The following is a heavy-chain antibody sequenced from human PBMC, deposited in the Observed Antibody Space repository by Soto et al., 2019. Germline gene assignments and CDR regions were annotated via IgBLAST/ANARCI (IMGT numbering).Heavy chain of an antibody. CDR1: GYTFTSYG. D-gene: IGHD1-26*01. J-gene: IGHJ6*02. CDR2: ISAYNGNT. V-gene: IGHV1-18*01. CDR3: PRPGRPLAYYYGMDV. Sequence: ASVKVSCKASGYTFTSYGISGVRQAPGQGLEWMGWISAYNGNTNYAQKLQGRVTMTTDTSTSTAYMELRSLRSDDTAVYHSPRPGRPLAYYYGMDVWGQGTTVTVSS.